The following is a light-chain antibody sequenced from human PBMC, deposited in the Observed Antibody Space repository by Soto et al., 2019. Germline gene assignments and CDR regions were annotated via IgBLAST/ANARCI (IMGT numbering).Light chain of an antibody. Sequence: EIVLTQSPATLSLSPGERATLSCRASQRVGTYLAWYQQKPGQAPRLLIYGASNRATGIPARFSGSGSGTGFTLTISSLEPEDFAFYYCHQRNNWPQDETFGQGTKVEIK. CDR2: GAS. V-gene: IGKV3-11*01. CDR3: HQRNNWPQDET. CDR1: QRVGTY. J-gene: IGKJ1*01.